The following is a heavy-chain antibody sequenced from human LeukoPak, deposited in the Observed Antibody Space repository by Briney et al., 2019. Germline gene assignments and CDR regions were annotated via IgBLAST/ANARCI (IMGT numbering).Heavy chain of an antibody. CDR1: GFTFGSYS. Sequence: GGSLRLSCAASGFTFGSYSMNWVRQAPGKGLEWVSSISSSSSYIYYADSLRGRFTISRDNAKNSLYLQMNSLRAEDTAVYYCARDVSRISDYWGQGTLVTVSS. CDR2: ISSSSSYI. J-gene: IGHJ4*02. CDR3: ARDVSRISDY. D-gene: IGHD2-15*01. V-gene: IGHV3-21*01.